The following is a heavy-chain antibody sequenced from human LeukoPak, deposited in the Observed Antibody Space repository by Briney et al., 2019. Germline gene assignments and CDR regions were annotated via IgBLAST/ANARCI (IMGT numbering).Heavy chain of an antibody. J-gene: IGHJ2*01. CDR3: ARDSGITIFRTWYFDL. D-gene: IGHD3-3*01. Sequence: GGSLRLSCAASGFTFSSYWMHWVRQAPGKGLVWVSRINSDGSSTSYEDSVKGRFTISRDNAKNTLYLQMNSLRAEDTAVYYCARDSGITIFRTWYFDLWGRGTLVTVSS. V-gene: IGHV3-74*01. CDR2: INSDGSST. CDR1: GFTFSSYW.